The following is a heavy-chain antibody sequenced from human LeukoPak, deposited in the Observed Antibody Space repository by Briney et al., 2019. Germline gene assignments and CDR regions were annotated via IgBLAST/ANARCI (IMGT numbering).Heavy chain of an antibody. V-gene: IGHV4-59*08. Sequence: SETLSLTCTVSGGSISSYYWSWIRQPPGKGLEWIGYIYYSGSTNYNPSLKSRVTISVDTSKNQFSLKLSPVTAADTAVYYCARRAGFRVPFDYWGQGTLVTVSS. J-gene: IGHJ4*02. CDR3: ARRAGFRVPFDY. CDR2: IYYSGST. D-gene: IGHD3-10*01. CDR1: GGSISSYY.